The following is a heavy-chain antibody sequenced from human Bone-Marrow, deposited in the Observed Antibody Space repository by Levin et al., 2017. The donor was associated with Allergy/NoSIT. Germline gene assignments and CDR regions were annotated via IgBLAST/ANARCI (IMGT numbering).Heavy chain of an antibody. V-gene: IGHV5-51*01. CDR1: GXXXTSXX. Sequence: LGESLKISCHDSGXXXTSXXXXXXXXXXXKGLEWMGIIYPGDSDTRYSPSFQGQVSMSVDRSMNTAYLQWTSLKASDTAMYYCARHTLQSPGDSWGQGTMVTVSS. J-gene: IGHJ5*02. CDR2: IYPGDSDT. CDR3: ARHTLQSPGDS. D-gene: IGHD2-21*01.